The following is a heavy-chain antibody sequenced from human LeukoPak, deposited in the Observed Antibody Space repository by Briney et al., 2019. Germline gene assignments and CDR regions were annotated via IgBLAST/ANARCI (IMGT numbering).Heavy chain of an antibody. CDR1: GFTVSSKY. J-gene: IGHJ5*02. D-gene: IGHD2-2*01. V-gene: IGHV3-66*02. CDR3: ARDFGRGYCSSTSCYGWFDP. Sequence: PGGSLRLSCAASGFTVSSKYMSWVRQAPGKGLEWVSVIFSGDNTYYADSVKGRFTISGDNSKNTLYLQMNSLRAEDTAVYYCARDFGRGYCSSTSCYGWFDPWGQGTLVTVSS. CDR2: IFSGDNT.